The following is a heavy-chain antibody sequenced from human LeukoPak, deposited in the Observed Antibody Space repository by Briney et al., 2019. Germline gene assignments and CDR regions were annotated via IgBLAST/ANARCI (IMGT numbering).Heavy chain of an antibody. CDR2: ISSSSSYI. Sequence: GGSLRLSCAASGFTFSSYSMNWVRQAPGKGLEGVSSISSSSSYIYYADSVKGRFTISRDNAKNSLYLQMNSLRAEDTAVYYCARDLGYSSSWYYFDYWGQGTLVTVSS. V-gene: IGHV3-21*01. CDR1: GFTFSSYS. J-gene: IGHJ4*02. CDR3: ARDLGYSSSWYYFDY. D-gene: IGHD6-13*01.